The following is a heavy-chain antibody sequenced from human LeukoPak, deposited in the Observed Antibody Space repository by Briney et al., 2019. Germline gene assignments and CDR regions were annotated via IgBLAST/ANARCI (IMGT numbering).Heavy chain of an antibody. V-gene: IGHV5-51*01. D-gene: IGHD3-10*01. CDR3: ARLKSYGSDPPEFG. CDR1: GYSFTSYW. CDR2: IYPGDSDT. Sequence: GESLKISCKGSGYSFTSYWIGWVRQVPGKGLEWMGIIYPGDSDTRYRPTFQAQVTISADKSISTAYLQWSSLKASDTAMYYCARLKSYGSDPPEFGRGQGTLVTVSS. J-gene: IGHJ4*02.